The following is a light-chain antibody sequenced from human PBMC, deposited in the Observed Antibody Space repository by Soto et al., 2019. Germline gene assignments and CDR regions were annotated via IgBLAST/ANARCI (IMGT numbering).Light chain of an antibody. Sequence: DIQITQSPSSLSASVGDRVTITCRASQSISSYLNWYQQKPGKAPKLLIYAASSLQSGVPSRFSGSGSGTDFTLTISSLQPEDFATYYCQPSYSTPLTFGGGTKLDI. V-gene: IGKV1-39*01. J-gene: IGKJ4*01. CDR1: QSISSY. CDR2: AAS. CDR3: QPSYSTPLT.